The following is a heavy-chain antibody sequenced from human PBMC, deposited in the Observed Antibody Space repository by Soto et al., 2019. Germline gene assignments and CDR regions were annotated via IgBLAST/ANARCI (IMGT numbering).Heavy chain of an antibody. V-gene: IGHV6-1*01. CDR2: TYYRSKWYT. D-gene: IGHD3-3*01. CDR1: GDSVASNSAA. Sequence: SQTLSLTCAISGDSVASNSAAWNWIRQSPSRGLEWLGRTYYRSKWYTDYAESVKSRITINPDTSKNQVSLQLKSVTPEDTAVYYCGYDFGGYYYYGMDVWGQGTTVTVSS. J-gene: IGHJ6*02. CDR3: GYDFGGYYYYGMDV.